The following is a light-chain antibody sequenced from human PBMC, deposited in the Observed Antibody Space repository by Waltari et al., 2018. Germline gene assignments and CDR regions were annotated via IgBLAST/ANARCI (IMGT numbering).Light chain of an antibody. CDR3: QQYGGSPLT. J-gene: IGKJ4*01. CDR1: QSVSSSY. V-gene: IGKV3-20*01. Sequence: EFVLTQSPGMLSLSPGERAALSCRASQSVSSSYLAWYQQKPGQAPRLLIYGASSRATGIPDRFSGSGSGTDFTLTISRLEPEDFAVYYCQQYGGSPLTFGGGTKVEI. CDR2: GAS.